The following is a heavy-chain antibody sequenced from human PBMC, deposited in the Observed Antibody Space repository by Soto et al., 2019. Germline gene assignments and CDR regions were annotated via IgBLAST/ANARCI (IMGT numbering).Heavy chain of an antibody. V-gene: IGHV3-23*01. J-gene: IGHJ5*02. D-gene: IGHD1-7*01. CDR3: AKYGTGTTRVNWFDP. CDR2: ISGSGGST. Sequence: GGSLRLSCAASGFTFSSYAMSWVRQAPGKGLEWVSAISGSGGSTYYADSVKGRFTISRDNSKNTLYLQMNSLRAEDTAVYYCAKYGTGTTRVNWFDPWGQGTLVTVSS. CDR1: GFTFSSYA.